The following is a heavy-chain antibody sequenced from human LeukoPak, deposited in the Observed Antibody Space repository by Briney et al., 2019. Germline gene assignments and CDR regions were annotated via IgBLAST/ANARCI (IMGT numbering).Heavy chain of an antibody. V-gene: IGHV4-61*02. CDR2: IYTSGTT. J-gene: IGHJ6*03. Sequence: PSETLSLTCSVSGGPISSGSYYWSWIRQPAGTGLEWVGRIYTSGTTYYNPSLKSRVSISVDTSKNQFSLRLNSVTAADTAVYYCTRESGNTFVRGARYYSFYMDVWGTGTTVTVSS. D-gene: IGHD3-10*01. CDR3: TRESGNTFVRGARYYSFYMDV. CDR1: GGPISSGSYY.